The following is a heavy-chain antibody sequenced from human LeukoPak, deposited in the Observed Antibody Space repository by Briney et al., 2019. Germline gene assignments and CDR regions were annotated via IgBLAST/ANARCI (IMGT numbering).Heavy chain of an antibody. V-gene: IGHV1-18*01. Sequence: ASVKVSYKASGYTFNTYGISWVRQVPGQGLEWMGWISAYNGDTNYAQILQDRVTMTTDTSTSTAYMELASLRSDDTAVYYCARGFTYYYDSSGYPILGLWGQGTLVTVSS. CDR2: ISAYNGDT. D-gene: IGHD3-22*01. J-gene: IGHJ4*02. CDR1: GYTFNTYG. CDR3: ARGFTYYYDSSGYPILGL.